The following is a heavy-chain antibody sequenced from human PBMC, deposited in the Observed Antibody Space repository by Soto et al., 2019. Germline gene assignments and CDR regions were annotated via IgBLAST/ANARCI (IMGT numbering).Heavy chain of an antibody. CDR3: AHTPGPPAAGTPPLFDY. CDR1: VFSLSTSGVG. CDR2: IYWDDDK. V-gene: IGHV2-5*02. D-gene: IGHD6-13*01. J-gene: IGHJ4*02. Sequence: SGPTLVNPTQTLTLTCTFSVFSLSTSGVGVGWIRQPPGKALEWLALIYWDDDKRYSPSLKSRLTITKDTSKNQVVLTMTNMDPVDTATYYCAHTPGPPAAGTPPLFDYWGQGTLVTVSS.